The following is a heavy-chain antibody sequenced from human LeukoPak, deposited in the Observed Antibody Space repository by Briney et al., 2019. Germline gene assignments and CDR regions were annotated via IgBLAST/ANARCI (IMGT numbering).Heavy chain of an antibody. CDR2: IYYSGNT. CDR3: ARIAAGSVVRERPYPSFDY. CDR1: GGSISSSSYY. D-gene: IGHD3-10*01. V-gene: IGHV4-39*02. Sequence: SETLSLTCTVSGGSISSSSYYWGWIRQPPGKGLEWVGSIYYSGNTYYNPSLTSRVTISVDTSRNHFSLRLSSVTAADTAMYYCARIAAGSVVRERPYPSFDYWGQGTLVTVSS. J-gene: IGHJ4*02.